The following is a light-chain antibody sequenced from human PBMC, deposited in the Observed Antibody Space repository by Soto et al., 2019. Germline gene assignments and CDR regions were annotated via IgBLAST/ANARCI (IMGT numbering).Light chain of an antibody. Sequence: DILMTQSPDSLAVSLGERATINCKSSQSVLYSSNNKNYLAWYQQKPGQPPKLLIYWASTRESGVPDRFSGSGSGTDFTLTISSLQAEDVAVYYCQQYYSTPITFGQGIRLEI. CDR3: QQYYSTPIT. CDR2: WAS. CDR1: QSVLYSSNNKNY. V-gene: IGKV4-1*01. J-gene: IGKJ5*01.